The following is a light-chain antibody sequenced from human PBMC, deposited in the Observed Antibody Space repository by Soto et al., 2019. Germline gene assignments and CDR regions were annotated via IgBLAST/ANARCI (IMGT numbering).Light chain of an antibody. CDR1: QDIDKY. CDR3: QQYYDLPIT. CDR2: DAS. Sequence: EIQMTQSPSSLSAYVGAGVTITSKASQDIDKYLNWYQQKPGKAPKLMIDDASNLETGVPSRFSGSGSGTHFTFTIASLKPEDTEIYYCQQYYDLPITFGQGTRLEIK. V-gene: IGKV1-33*01. J-gene: IGKJ5*01.